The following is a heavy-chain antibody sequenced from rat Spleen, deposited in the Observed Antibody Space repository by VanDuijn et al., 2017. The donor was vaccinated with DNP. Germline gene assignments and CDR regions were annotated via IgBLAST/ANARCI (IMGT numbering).Heavy chain of an antibody. CDR2: ISTSGSRT. J-gene: IGHJ2*01. V-gene: IGHV5-25*01. D-gene: IGHD1-12*03. CDR1: GFTFSNYY. Sequence: EVQLVESGGGLVQPGRSLKLSCAASGFTFSNYYMAWVRQAPKKGLEWVATISTSGSRTYYPDSVKGRFTISRDNAKSSLYLQMNSLKSEDTATYYCASEDDGYYHAGFDYWGQGVMVTVSS. CDR3: ASEDDGYYHAGFDY.